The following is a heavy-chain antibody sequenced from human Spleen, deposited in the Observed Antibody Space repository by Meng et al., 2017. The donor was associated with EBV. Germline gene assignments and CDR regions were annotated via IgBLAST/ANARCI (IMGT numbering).Heavy chain of an antibody. Sequence: QSQPQESRPGVLKPSDTLSLTCTVSGGSVRSASYYWTWIRQPPGKALEWIGYIHYSGNPNYNSSLKRRVTISVDMSKNQFSLRLSSVTAADTAVYYCARLFYYGSGRLKFDFWGQGTLVTVSS. D-gene: IGHD3-10*01. J-gene: IGHJ4*02. CDR1: GGSVRSASYY. CDR2: IHYSGNP. CDR3: ARLFYYGSGRLKFDF. V-gene: IGHV4-61*01.